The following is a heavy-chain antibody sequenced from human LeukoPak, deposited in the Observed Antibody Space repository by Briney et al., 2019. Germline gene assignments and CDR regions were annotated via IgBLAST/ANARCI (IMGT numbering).Heavy chain of an antibody. CDR2: IGSSGAVV. J-gene: IGHJ6*03. CDR1: GFTFSDYT. Sequence: PGGSLRLSCAASGFTFSDYTMNWVRQAPGKRLEWLSYIGSSGAVVHYADSVKGRFTVSRDNAQKSLFLQMNNLTADDTAVYFCLTGRNYYYYYMDVWGKGTTVIVSS. V-gene: IGHV3-48*04. D-gene: IGHD1-14*01. CDR3: LTGRNYYYYYMDV.